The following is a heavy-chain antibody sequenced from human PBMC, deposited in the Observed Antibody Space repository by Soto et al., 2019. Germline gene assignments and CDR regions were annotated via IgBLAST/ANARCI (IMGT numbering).Heavy chain of an antibody. Sequence: SETLSLTCNVSGGSISSYYWSWIRQPPGKGLEWIGYIYYSGSTNYNPSLKSRATISVDTSKNQFSLKLSSVTAADTAVYYCARSSIAVAGIDYWGQGTLVTVSS. CDR2: IYYSGST. CDR3: ARSSIAVAGIDY. D-gene: IGHD6-19*01. CDR1: GGSISSYY. V-gene: IGHV4-59*01. J-gene: IGHJ4*02.